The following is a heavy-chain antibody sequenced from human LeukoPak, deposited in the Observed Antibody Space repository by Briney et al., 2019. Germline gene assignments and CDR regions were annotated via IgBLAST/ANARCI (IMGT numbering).Heavy chain of an antibody. CDR1: GFTFSSYE. CDR3: RGAVAGVRAFDI. V-gene: IGHV3-21*01. CDR2: ISSSSSYI. Sequence: GGSLRLSCAASGFTFSSYEMNWVRQAPGKGLEWVSSISSSSSYIYYADSVKGRFTISRGNAKNSLYLQVNSLRAEDTAVYYCRGAVAGVRAFDIWGQGTMVTVSS. D-gene: IGHD6-19*01. J-gene: IGHJ3*02.